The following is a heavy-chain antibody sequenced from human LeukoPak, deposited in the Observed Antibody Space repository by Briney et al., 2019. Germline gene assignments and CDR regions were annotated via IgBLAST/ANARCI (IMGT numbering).Heavy chain of an antibody. CDR2: INPNSGGT. J-gene: IGHJ5*02. D-gene: IGHD2-2*01. CDR3: ARPARAIVVVPAAMMVWFDP. Sequence: PGASVKVSCKASGYTFTDYYIHWVRQAPGQGLEWMGWINPNSGGTSYAQKFQGRVTMTRDTSISTAYMELSRLRSDDTAVYYCARPARAIVVVPAAMMVWFDPWGQGTLVTVSS. V-gene: IGHV1-2*02. CDR1: GYTFTDYY.